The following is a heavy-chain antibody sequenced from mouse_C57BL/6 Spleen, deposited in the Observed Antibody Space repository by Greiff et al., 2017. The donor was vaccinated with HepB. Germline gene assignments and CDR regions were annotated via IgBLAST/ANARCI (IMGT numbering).Heavy chain of an antibody. CDR1: GYTFTSYG. CDR2: IYPRSGNT. Sequence: QVQLQQSGAELARPGASVKLSCKASGYTFTSYGISWVKQRTGQGLEWIGEIYPRSGNTYYNERFKGKATLTADKSSSTAYMELRSLTSEDSAVYFCAEGTAQALAYAMDYWGQGTSVTVSS. V-gene: IGHV1-81*01. CDR3: AEGTAQALAYAMDY. D-gene: IGHD3-2*02. J-gene: IGHJ4*01.